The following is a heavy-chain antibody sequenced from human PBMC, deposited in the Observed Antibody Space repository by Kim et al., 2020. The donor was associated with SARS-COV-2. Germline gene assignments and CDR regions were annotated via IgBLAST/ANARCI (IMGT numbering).Heavy chain of an antibody. D-gene: IGHD3-22*01. V-gene: IGHV4-34*04. Sequence: SLRRRATISAHTSKNQFSLKLSSVTSADTAVYYCARGRGYYDSSGSPFDYWGQGTLVTVSS. CDR3: ARGRGYYDSSGSPFDY. J-gene: IGHJ4*02.